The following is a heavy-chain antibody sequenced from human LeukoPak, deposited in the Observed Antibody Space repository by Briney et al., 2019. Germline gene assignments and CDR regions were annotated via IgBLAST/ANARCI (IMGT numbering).Heavy chain of an antibody. J-gene: IGHJ4*02. V-gene: IGHV3-23*01. CDR3: AKHFREDYDDSGGHVYLDY. Sequence: HPGGSLRLSCAASGFTFNSYAMSWVRQAPGEGLEWVSSINTSGGRTYYADSVKGRFTISRDNSKNTLYLQINSLTAEDTAFYYCAKHFREDYDDSGGHVYLDYWGQGTLVTVSS. CDR1: GFTFNSYA. D-gene: IGHD3-22*01. CDR2: INTSGGRT.